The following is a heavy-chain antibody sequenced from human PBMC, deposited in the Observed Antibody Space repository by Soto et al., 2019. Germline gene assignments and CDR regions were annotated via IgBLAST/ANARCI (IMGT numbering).Heavy chain of an antibody. D-gene: IGHD3-9*01. CDR2: ISSDGTIK. J-gene: IGHJ6*02. CDR3: ARSILTGYYGYYYYYGMDV. Sequence: GGSLRLSCAASGFTLSSYAMHWVRQAPDKGLEWVAIISSDGTIKYYVDSVKGRFTISRDNAKNSLYLQMNSLRAEDTAVYYCARSILTGYYGYYYYYGMDVWGQGTTVTVSS. V-gene: IGHV3-30-3*01. CDR1: GFTLSSYA.